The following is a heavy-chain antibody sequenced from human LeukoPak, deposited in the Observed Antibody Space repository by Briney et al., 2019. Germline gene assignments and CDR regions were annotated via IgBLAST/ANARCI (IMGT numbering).Heavy chain of an antibody. CDR1: RFTFSSYA. D-gene: IGHD2-21*02. V-gene: IGHV3-30-3*02. Sequence: GGSLRLSCAASRFTFSSYAMHWVRQAPGKGLEWVAVISYDGSNKYYADSVKGRFTISRDNSKNTLYLQMNSLRAEDTAVYYCAKITYCGGDCYSTDAFDIWGQGTMVTVSS. CDR2: ISYDGSNK. CDR3: AKITYCGGDCYSTDAFDI. J-gene: IGHJ3*02.